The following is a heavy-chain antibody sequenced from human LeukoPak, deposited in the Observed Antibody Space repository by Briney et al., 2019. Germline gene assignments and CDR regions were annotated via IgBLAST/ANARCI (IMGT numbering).Heavy chain of an antibody. Sequence: APVKVSCKASGYTFTSNYIHWVRQAPGQGLEWMEMIYPRDGSTSYAQKFQGRVTVTRDTSTSTVHMELSGLRSEDTAVYYCARDQEGFDYWGQGTLVTVSS. J-gene: IGHJ4*02. CDR3: ARDQEGFDY. CDR1: GYTFTSNY. V-gene: IGHV1-46*01. CDR2: IYPRDGST.